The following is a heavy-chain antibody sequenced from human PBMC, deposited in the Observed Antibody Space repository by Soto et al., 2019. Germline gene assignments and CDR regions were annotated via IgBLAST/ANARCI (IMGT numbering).Heavy chain of an antibody. CDR3: ANGKYSRSSYHYYHYMDV. Sequence: GESLKISCAASGFTVSSNYMSWVRQAPGKGLEWVSVIYSGDNTYYADSVKGRFTISRDNSKNTLYLQMNSLRAEDTAVYYCANGKYSRSSYHYYHYMDVWGKGTTVTVSS. CDR2: IYSGDNT. V-gene: IGHV3-66*01. J-gene: IGHJ6*03. CDR1: GFTVSSNY. D-gene: IGHD6-6*01.